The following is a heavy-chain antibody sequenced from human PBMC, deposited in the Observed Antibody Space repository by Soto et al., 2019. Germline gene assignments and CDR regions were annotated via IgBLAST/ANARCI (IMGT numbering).Heavy chain of an antibody. V-gene: IGHV3-23*01. J-gene: IGHJ6*01. D-gene: IGHD2-21*01. CDR2: ITGSGGST. Sequence: RGSLRLSCAASGFTFSIYAMSWVRQAPGKGLEWVSGITGSGGSTFYADSVNGRFTISRDNSKNTLYLQMNALRAEDTALYYCAKRMSPIAPKTPNYYYGMDVWGHGTTVTVSS. CDR3: AKRMSPIAPKTPNYYYGMDV. CDR1: GFTFSIYA.